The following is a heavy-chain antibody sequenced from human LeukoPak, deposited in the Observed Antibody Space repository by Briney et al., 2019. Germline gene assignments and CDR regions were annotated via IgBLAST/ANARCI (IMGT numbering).Heavy chain of an antibody. Sequence: GGSLRLSCAASGLTFSSYGMHRVRQAPGKGLEWVAFIRYDGSNKYYADSVKGRFTISRDNSKNTLYLQMNSLRAEDTAVYYCAKVARPYSGYDAFDIWGQGTMVTVSS. CDR2: IRYDGSNK. D-gene: IGHD5-12*01. CDR3: AKVARPYSGYDAFDI. J-gene: IGHJ3*02. V-gene: IGHV3-30*02. CDR1: GLTFSSYG.